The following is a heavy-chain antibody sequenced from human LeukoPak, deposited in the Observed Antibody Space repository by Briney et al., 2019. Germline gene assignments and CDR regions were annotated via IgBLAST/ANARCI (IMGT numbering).Heavy chain of an antibody. Sequence: GGSLRLSCAASGFTFSSYSMNWVRQAPGKGLEWVSSISGFSSYIYYASSLKGRFTISRDNAENSLYLQMNSLRAGDTAVYYCARDSDDCSSNSCPSDHWGQGTLVTVSS. D-gene: IGHD2-2*01. V-gene: IGHV3-21*01. J-gene: IGHJ4*02. CDR3: ARDSDDCSSNSCPSDH. CDR1: GFTFSSYS. CDR2: ISGFSSYI.